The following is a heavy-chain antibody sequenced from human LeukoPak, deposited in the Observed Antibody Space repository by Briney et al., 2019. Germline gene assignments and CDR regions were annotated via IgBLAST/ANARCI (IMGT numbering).Heavy chain of an antibody. V-gene: IGHV1-46*01. D-gene: IGHD6-19*01. CDR1: GYTFTSHS. CDR2: FKPSGGNT. J-gene: IGHJ4*02. Sequence: ASVKVSCTASGYTFTSHSLNWVRKAPGQGLEWMGIFKPSGGNTVYAQKFQGRVTMTRDMSTSTVYMELSSLRSEDTAVYYCARVPGNGWLQADFFDYWGQGTLVSVSS. CDR3: ARVPGNGWLQADFFDY.